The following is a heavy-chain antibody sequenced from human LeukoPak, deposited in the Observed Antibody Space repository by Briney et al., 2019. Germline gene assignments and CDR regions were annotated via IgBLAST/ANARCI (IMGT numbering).Heavy chain of an antibody. J-gene: IGHJ4*02. V-gene: IGHV4-39*07. Sequence: SETLSLTCNVSGVSISSSSYYWGWIRQPPGKGLEWIGSIYYSGSTYYNPSLKTRVTISVDTSKNQFSLKLSSVTAADTAVYYCARVVGATYYFDYWGQGTLVTVSS. CDR3: ARVVGATYYFDY. D-gene: IGHD1-26*01. CDR2: IYYSGST. CDR1: GVSISSSSYY.